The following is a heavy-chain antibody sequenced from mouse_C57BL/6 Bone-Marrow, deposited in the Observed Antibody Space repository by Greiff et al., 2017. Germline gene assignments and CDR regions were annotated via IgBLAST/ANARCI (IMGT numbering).Heavy chain of an antibody. J-gene: IGHJ1*03. Sequence: QVQLQQSGAELVKPGASVKISCKASGYTFTGYSMHWMKQRPGQGLEWIGEIFPGDGSTNYNEKFKGKATLTADKSSSTAYMQLNSLTSEDSAVYYCARLIYYGNSGAIDDWGTGTSVTVSS. CDR1: GYTFTGYS. CDR2: IFPGDGST. V-gene: IGHV1-77*01. D-gene: IGHD2-1*01. CDR3: ARLIYYGNSGAIDD.